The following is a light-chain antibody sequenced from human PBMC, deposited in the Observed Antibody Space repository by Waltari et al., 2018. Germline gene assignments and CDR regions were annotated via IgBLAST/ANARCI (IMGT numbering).Light chain of an antibody. CDR3: SSYTSSSTLV. V-gene: IGLV2-14*01. CDR2: DVN. J-gene: IGLJ3*02. Sequence: QSALTQPASVSGSPGPSIPISCTGTSSDVGGYDYAPWYQQNPGKAPKLMSYDVNNRPSGVSTRFSGSKSGNTASLPISGLQAEDEAYYYCSSYTSSSTLVFGGGTKLTVL. CDR1: SSDVGGYDY.